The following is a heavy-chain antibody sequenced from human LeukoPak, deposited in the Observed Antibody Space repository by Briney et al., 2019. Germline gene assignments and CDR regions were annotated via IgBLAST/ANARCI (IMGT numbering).Heavy chain of an antibody. CDR1: GYSISSGYY. CDR3: ARVEIAAAGHIDY. J-gene: IGHJ4*02. Sequence: SETLSLTCTVSGYSISSGYYWGWIRQPPGKGLEWIGSIYHSGTTYYNPSLKSRVTISVDTSKDQFFLKLRSVTAADTAVYYCARVEIAAAGHIDYWGQGTLVTVSS. V-gene: IGHV4-38-2*02. D-gene: IGHD6-13*01. CDR2: IYHSGTT.